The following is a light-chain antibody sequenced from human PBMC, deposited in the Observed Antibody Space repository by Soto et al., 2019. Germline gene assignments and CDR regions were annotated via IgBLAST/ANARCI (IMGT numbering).Light chain of an antibody. J-gene: IGKJ2*01. CDR3: QQYGSSPYT. Sequence: ELVLTQSPGTLSLSPGERATLSCSASQSVSSRYLASYQQKPGQAPSLLIYGASSRATVIPDRFSGTGSETDFTPTVSRLEPEDCAVYYCQQYGSSPYTFGLGTQLEIK. CDR1: QSVSSRY. V-gene: IGKV3-20*01. CDR2: GAS.